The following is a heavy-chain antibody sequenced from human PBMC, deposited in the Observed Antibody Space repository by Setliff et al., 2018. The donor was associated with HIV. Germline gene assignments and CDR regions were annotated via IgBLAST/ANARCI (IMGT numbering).Heavy chain of an antibody. V-gene: IGHV3-7*01. CDR3: ARKLRPGHGVDV. J-gene: IGHJ6*02. Sequence: GGSLRLSCAASRFDFNNYGMCWVRQAPGKGLEWVANIGQDGSEKNYVDSVKGRFTISRDNAKNSMDLQMNSLRAEDTAIYYCARKLRPGHGVDVWGQGTTVTVSS. CDR2: IGQDGSEK. D-gene: IGHD3-10*01. CDR1: RFDFNNYG.